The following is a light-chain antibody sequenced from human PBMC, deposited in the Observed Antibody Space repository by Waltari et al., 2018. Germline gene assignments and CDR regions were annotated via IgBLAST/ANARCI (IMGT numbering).Light chain of an antibody. CDR3: SSYAGRNGVI. Sequence: QSALTQPPSASGSPGQAVTISCTGTSSDVGAYDSVSWYQQHPGKAPNLMLSEVTQRPSGVPDRFSGSKSGNTASLTVSGLQAEDEAVYYCSSYAGRNGVIFGGGTMLTVL. CDR2: EVT. V-gene: IGLV2-8*01. CDR1: SSDVGAYDS. J-gene: IGLJ2*01.